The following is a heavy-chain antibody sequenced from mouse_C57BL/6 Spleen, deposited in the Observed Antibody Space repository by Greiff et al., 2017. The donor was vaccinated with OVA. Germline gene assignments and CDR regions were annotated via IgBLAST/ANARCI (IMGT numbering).Heavy chain of an antibody. CDR2: IYPGSGST. CDR3: ARVITDWYFDV. V-gene: IGHV1-55*01. D-gene: IGHD2-4*01. J-gene: IGHJ1*03. CDR1: GYTFTSYW. Sequence: QVQLQQPGAELVKPGASVKMSCKASGYTFTSYWITWVKQRPGQGLEWIGDIYPGSGSTNYNEKFKSKATLTVATSSSTAYMQLSSLTSEDSAVYYCARVITDWYFDVWGTGTTVTVSS.